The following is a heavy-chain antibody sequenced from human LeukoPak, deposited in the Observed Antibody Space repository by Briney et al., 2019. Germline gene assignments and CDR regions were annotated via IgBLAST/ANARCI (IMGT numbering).Heavy chain of an antibody. CDR3: ARERNNYASGSYGPMDV. D-gene: IGHD3-10*01. V-gene: IGHV1-18*01. J-gene: IGHJ6*03. CDR2: ISPYNGDT. Sequence: ASVKVSCKASGYTFSNYGINWVRQAPGQGLEWMGWISPYNGDTNYAQKVQGRVTMTTDTSKSTAYMEVRSLRSDDTAVYFCARERNNYASGSYGPMDVWGKGTTVTVSS. CDR1: GYTFSNYG.